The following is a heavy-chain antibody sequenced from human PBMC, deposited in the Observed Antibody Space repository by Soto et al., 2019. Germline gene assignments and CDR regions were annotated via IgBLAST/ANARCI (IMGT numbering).Heavy chain of an antibody. J-gene: IGHJ4*02. Sequence: ASVKVSCKASGYTFTSHYMHWVRQAPGQGLEWMGIINPSDGSTTYAQKFQGRVSMTRDKSTSTLYMELSSLSSEDTAVYYCAKDLVGSNADYYDYWGQGTLVTVSS. CDR1: GYTFTSHY. CDR3: AKDLVGSNADYYDY. V-gene: IGHV1-46*01. D-gene: IGHD2-15*01. CDR2: INPSDGST.